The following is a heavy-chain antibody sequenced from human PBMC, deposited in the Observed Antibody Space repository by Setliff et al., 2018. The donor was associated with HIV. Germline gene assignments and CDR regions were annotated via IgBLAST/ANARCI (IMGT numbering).Heavy chain of an antibody. D-gene: IGHD3-3*01. CDR3: ARCYYNFWSGYPLDYMDV. V-gene: IGHV4-4*08. Sequence: SETLSLTCTVSGGSISSHYWSWIRQPPGKGLGWIGHIDTSGSTNYNPSLKSRVTMSVGTSKNQFSLKLSSVTAADTAVYYCARCYYNFWSGYPLDYMDVWGKGTTVTVSS. J-gene: IGHJ6*03. CDR2: IDTSGST. CDR1: GGSISSHY.